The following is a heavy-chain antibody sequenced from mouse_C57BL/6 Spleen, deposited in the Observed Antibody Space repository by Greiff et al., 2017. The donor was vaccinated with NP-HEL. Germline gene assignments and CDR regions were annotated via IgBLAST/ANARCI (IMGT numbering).Heavy chain of an antibody. CDR2: IDPSDSYT. CDR1: GYTFTSYW. CDR3: ARGYDGYPYFDY. J-gene: IGHJ2*01. D-gene: IGHD2-3*01. V-gene: IGHV1-69*01. Sequence: QVQLQQPGAELVMPGASVKLSCKASGYTFTSYWMHWVKQRPGQGLEWIGEIDPSDSYTNYNQKFKGKSTLTVDKSSSTAYMQLSSLTSEDSAVYYCARGYDGYPYFDYWGQGTTLTVSS.